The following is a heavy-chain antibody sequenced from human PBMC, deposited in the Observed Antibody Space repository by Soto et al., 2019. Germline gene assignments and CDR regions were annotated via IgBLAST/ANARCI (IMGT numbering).Heavy chain of an antibody. CDR3: ARLNGYCISTNCHGYYGMDV. CDR1: GGSISSSTYY. J-gene: IGHJ6*02. V-gene: IGHV4-39*01. D-gene: IGHD2-2*03. Sequence: SETLSLTCTVSGGSISSSTYYWGWMRQSPGKGLEWIASFFIGGNTYYNPSLKSRVTISVDTSKNQFSLRLSSVTAADTAVYYCARLNGYCISTNCHGYYGMDVWGQGTTVTVSS. CDR2: FFIGGNT.